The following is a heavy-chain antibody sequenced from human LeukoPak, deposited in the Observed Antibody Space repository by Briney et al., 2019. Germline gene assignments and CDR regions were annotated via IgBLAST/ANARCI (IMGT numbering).Heavy chain of an antibody. D-gene: IGHD4-17*01. CDR2: IKQDGSQK. Sequence: GGSLRLSCVASGFTFTNYWMNWVRQAPGKGLEWVASIKQDGSQKSYVDSVKGRFTISRDNAKNSLSLQMDSLRGEDTAVYYCARDRDDYGLGHFDSWGQGTLVTV. CDR1: GFTFTNYW. J-gene: IGHJ5*01. V-gene: IGHV3-7*01. CDR3: ARDRDDYGLGHFDS.